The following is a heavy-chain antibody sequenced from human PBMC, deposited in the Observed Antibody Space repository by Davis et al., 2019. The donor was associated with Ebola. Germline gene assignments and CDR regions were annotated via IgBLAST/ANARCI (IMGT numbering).Heavy chain of an antibody. D-gene: IGHD1-26*01. J-gene: IGHJ4*02. V-gene: IGHV1-69*04. CDR2: IIPILGIA. CDR1: AGTLRTHG. CDR3: ARDLGGAPDY. Sequence: AASVKVSCNAAAGTLRTHGMSWVRQAPGPGPEWMGRIIPILGIANYAQKFQGRVTITADKSTSTAYMELSSLRSEDTAVYYCARDLGGAPDYWGQRTLVTVSS.